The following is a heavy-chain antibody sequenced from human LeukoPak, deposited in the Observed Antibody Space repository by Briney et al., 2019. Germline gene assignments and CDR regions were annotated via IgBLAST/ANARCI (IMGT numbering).Heavy chain of an antibody. J-gene: IGHJ4*02. CDR2: INHSGST. V-gene: IGHV4-34*01. CDR1: GXX. Sequence: GXXGXWIRQPPGKGLEWIGEINHSGSTNYNPSLKSRVTISVDTSKNQFSLKLSSVTAADTAVYYCVVGTDYWGQGTLVTVSS. CDR3: VVGTDY. D-gene: IGHD1-1*01.